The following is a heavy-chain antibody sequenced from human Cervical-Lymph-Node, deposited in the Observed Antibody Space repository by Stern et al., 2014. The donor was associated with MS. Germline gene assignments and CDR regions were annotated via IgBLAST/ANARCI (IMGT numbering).Heavy chain of an antibody. CDR3: AILNPGTTTMAYFDY. CDR1: GVSISSSNW. J-gene: IGHJ4*02. D-gene: IGHD4-11*01. CDR2: IHHSGST. V-gene: IGHV4-4*02. Sequence: QLQLQESGPGLVKPSGTLSLTCAVSGVSISSSNWWGWVRQPPGKGLEWIGEIHHSGSTNYNPSLTSRLTMSVDKSKNQFSLKLRSVTAADTAVYYCAILNPGTTTMAYFDYWGQGTLVTVSS.